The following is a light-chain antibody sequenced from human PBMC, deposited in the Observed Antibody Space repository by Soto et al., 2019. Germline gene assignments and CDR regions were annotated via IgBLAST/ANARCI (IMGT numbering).Light chain of an antibody. CDR3: ETWDSNTRV. CDR1: SGHSSYI. Sequence: QSVLTQSSSASASLGSSVKLTCTLSSGHSSYIIAWHQQQPGKAPRYLLKLEGSENYNKGSGVPDRFSGSSSGADRYLTISTLQFEDEADYYCETWDSNTRVFGGGTQLTVL. V-gene: IGLV4-60*02. CDR2: LEGSENY. J-gene: IGLJ2*01.